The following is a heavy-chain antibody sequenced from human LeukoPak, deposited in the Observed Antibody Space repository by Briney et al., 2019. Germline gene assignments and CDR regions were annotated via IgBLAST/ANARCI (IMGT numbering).Heavy chain of an antibody. CDR3: ARIRGTYCTTANCSFEDY. V-gene: IGHV2-70*04. Sequence: ASGPALVKPTQTLTFTCTFSRFSLSTSGMRVSWIRQPPGKALEWLALIDWDDYKVYSTSLKTRLTISKDTSKNQVVLTMTNMDPVDTATYYCARIRGTYCTTANCSFEDYWGQGTLVTVSS. J-gene: IGHJ4*02. D-gene: IGHD2-8*01. CDR1: RFSLSTSGMR. CDR2: IDWDDYK.